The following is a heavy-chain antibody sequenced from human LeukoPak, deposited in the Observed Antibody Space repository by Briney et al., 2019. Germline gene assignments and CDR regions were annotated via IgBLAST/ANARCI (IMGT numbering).Heavy chain of an antibody. CDR3: ARLGSGYYYGMDV. CDR1: GGSISSGGYS. V-gene: IGHV4-30-2*01. J-gene: IGHJ6*02. Sequence: SETLSLTCAVSGGSISSGGYSWSWIRQPPGKGLEWIGYIYHSGRTYYNPSLKSRVTRSVDRSKNQFSLKLSSVTGADTAVYYCARLGSGYYYGMDVWGQGTTVTVSS. CDR2: IYHSGRT.